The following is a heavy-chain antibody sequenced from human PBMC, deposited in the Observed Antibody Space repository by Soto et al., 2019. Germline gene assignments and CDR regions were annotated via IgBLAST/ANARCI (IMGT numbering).Heavy chain of an antibody. CDR3: VRPFTIHWLLFTLDY. V-gene: IGHV3-7*01. Sequence: QLVESGGGLVQPGGSLRLSCATSGFTFNTYWMTWVRQAPGKGLEWVANIKEDGSEENYVDSVKGRFTISRDNGKNPLFLQMNRLRREASAAYYCVRPFTIHWLLFTLDYWGQGTLVSVSS. CDR1: GFTFNTYW. J-gene: IGHJ4*02. CDR2: IKEDGSEE. D-gene: IGHD3-9*01.